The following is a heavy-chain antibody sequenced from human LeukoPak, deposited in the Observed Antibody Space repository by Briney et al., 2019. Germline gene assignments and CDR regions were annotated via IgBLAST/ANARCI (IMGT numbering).Heavy chain of an antibody. Sequence: SETLSLTCTVSGESINSFYWSWIRQPAGKGLEWIGEINHSGSTNYNPSLKSRVTISVDTSKNQFSLKLSSVTAADTAVYYCARLYVWGSYGLDYWGQGTLVTVSS. CDR1: GESINSFY. J-gene: IGHJ4*02. CDR2: INHSGST. CDR3: ARLYVWGSYGLDY. V-gene: IGHV4-34*01. D-gene: IGHD3-16*01.